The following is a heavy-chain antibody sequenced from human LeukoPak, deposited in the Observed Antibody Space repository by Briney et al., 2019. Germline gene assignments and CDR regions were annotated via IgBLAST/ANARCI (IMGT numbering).Heavy chain of an antibody. D-gene: IGHD2-15*01. CDR2: IYTSGSP. CDR3: ARESWDIEGYNWFDP. J-gene: IGHJ5*02. CDR1: GGSISSYY. V-gene: IGHV4-4*07. Sequence: SETLSLTCTVSGGSISSYYWSWIRQPAGKGLEWIGRIYTSGSPNYNPSLKSRVTMSVDTSKNQFSLKLSSVTPEDTAVYYCARESWDIEGYNWFDPWGQGTLVTVSS.